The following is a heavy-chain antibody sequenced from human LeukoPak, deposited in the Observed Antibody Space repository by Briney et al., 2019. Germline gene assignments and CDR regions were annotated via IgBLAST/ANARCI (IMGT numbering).Heavy chain of an antibody. J-gene: IGHJ4*02. D-gene: IGHD2-2*01. CDR2: IYPGDSDT. Sequence: GESLKISCKGSGYSFTSFWIGWVRQMPGKGLECMGIIYPGDSDTRYSPSFQGQVTISVDKSITTASLQWSRLRASDTAIYYCARSHCGSTSCPFDYWGQGTLVTVSS. CDR1: GYSFTSFW. CDR3: ARSHCGSTSCPFDY. V-gene: IGHV5-51*01.